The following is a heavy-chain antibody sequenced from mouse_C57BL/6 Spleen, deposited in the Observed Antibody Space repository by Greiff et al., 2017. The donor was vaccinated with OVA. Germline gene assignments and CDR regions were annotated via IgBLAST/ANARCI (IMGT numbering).Heavy chain of an antibody. CDR2: IDPETGGT. CDR1: GYTFTDYE. D-gene: IGHD2-5*01. CDR3: TRSGYSNSVYWYFDV. Sequence: QVHVKQSGAELVRPGASVTLSCKASGYTFTDYEMHWVKQTPVHGLEWIGAIDPETGGTAYNQKFKGKAILTADKSSSTAYMELRSLTSEDSAVYYCTRSGYSNSVYWYFDVWGTGTTVTVSS. J-gene: IGHJ1*03. V-gene: IGHV1-15*01.